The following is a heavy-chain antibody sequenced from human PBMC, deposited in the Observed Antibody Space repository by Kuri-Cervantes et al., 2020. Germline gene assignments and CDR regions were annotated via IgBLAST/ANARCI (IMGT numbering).Heavy chain of an antibody. D-gene: IGHD6-13*01. CDR2: INPSGGST. Sequence: ASVKVSCKASGYTFTSYYMHWVRQAPGQGLEWMGIINPSGGSTSYAQKFQGRVTMTRDTSTSTVYMELSSLRSEDTAVYYCARSPAYSSSWYGWDDYYYYMDVWGKGTTVTVSS. V-gene: IGHV1-46*01. CDR1: GYTFTSYY. J-gene: IGHJ6*03. CDR3: ARSPAYSSSWYGWDDYYYYMDV.